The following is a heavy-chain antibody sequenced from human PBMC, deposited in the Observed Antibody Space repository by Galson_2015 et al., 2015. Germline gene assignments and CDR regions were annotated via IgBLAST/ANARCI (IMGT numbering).Heavy chain of an antibody. Sequence: SLRLSCAASGFTFDDYAMHWVRQAPGKGLEWVSGISWNSGSIGYADSVKGRFTISRDNAKNSLYLQMNSLRAEDTALYYCATLGYGDYVDYWGQGTLVTVSS. V-gene: IGHV3-9*01. J-gene: IGHJ4*02. CDR3: ATLGYGDYVDY. CDR2: ISWNSGSI. D-gene: IGHD4-17*01. CDR1: GFTFDDYA.